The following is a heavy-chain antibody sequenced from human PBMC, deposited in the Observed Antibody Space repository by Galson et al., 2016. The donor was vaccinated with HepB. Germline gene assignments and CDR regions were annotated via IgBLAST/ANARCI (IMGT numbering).Heavy chain of an antibody. D-gene: IGHD3-3*01. CDR2: ITTYNGNT. Sequence: SVKVSCKASGYIFTSYGITWVRQAPGQGLEWMGWITTYNGNTDYAQKFQGRLTMTTDTSTSTAYMELRSLRSDDTAVYYCARSIHAFWSDYYIGDQPLGSWGQGTLVTVSS. J-gene: IGHJ5*02. CDR3: ARSIHAFWSDYYIGDQPLGS. V-gene: IGHV1-18*01. CDR1: GYIFTSYG.